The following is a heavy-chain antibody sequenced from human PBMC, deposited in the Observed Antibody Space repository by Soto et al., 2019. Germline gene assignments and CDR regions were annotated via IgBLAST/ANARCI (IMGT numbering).Heavy chain of an antibody. Sequence: QVQLVESGGGVVQPGRSLRLSCAASGFTFSSYGMHWVRQAPGKGLEWVAVISYDGSNKYYADSVKGRFTISRDNSKNTLYLQMNSLRAEDQAVYYCAKDLGDGPFDYWGQGTLVTVSS. CDR3: AKDLGDGPFDY. D-gene: IGHD3-10*01. CDR2: ISYDGSNK. V-gene: IGHV3-30*18. J-gene: IGHJ4*02. CDR1: GFTFSSYG.